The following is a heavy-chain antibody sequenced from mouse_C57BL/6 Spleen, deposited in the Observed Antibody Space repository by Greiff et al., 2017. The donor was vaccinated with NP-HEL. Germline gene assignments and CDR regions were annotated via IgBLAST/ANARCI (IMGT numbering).Heavy chain of an antibody. V-gene: IGHV1-15*01. CDR3: TRDGPYYDGSSYGFAY. CDR1: GYTFTDYE. CDR2: IDPETGGT. J-gene: IGHJ3*01. Sequence: VQLQQSGAELVRPGASVTLSCKASGYTFTDYEMHWVKQTPVHGLEWIGAIDPETGGTAYNQKFKGKAILTAAKSSSTAYMELRSLTSEDSAVDYCTRDGPYYDGSSYGFAYWGQGTLVTVSA. D-gene: IGHD1-1*01.